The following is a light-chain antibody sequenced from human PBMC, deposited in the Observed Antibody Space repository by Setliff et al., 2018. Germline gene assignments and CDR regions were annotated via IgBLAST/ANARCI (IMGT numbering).Light chain of an antibody. J-gene: IGLJ1*01. V-gene: IGLV2-14*01. Sequence: QSALTQPASVSGSPGQSITISCTGTSSDVGGYNYVSWYQQHPGKAPKLVIYDVSKRPSGVSNRFSGSKSGNTASLTISGLQAEDEADYYCSSYISSSTFVFGTGTKVTVL. CDR3: SSYISSSTFV. CDR2: DVS. CDR1: SSDVGGYNY.